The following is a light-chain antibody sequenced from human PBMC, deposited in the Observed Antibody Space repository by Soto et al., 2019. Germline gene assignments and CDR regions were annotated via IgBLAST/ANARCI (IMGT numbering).Light chain of an antibody. CDR1: QSLSSNY. CDR2: GAS. V-gene: IGKV3-20*01. Sequence: EIVLTQSPGTLSLSPGERATLSCRASQSLSSNYLAWYQHKPGQAPRLLIYGASDRAPGIPDRFSGSGSGTDFALTISRLEPEDFAVYYCQQYGSSLYTFGQGTKLEIK. J-gene: IGKJ2*01. CDR3: QQYGSSLYT.